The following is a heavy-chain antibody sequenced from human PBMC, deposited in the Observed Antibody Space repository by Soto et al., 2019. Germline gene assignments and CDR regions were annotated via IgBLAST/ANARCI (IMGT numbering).Heavy chain of an antibody. V-gene: IGHV1-69*14. CDR3: ARDRGAARREYFPRF. CDR1: GGSFSSYV. CDR2: VIPALGTA. J-gene: IGHJ4*02. D-gene: IGHD6-6*01. Sequence: QVQLVQSGAEVKKPGSSVKVSCKTSGGSFSSYVISWVRQAPGLGLEYMGGVIPALGTANYAQKFQGRVTISADKSTSTAYMELNSLTSDDTAVYYCARDRGAARREYFPRFWGQGTLVTVSS.